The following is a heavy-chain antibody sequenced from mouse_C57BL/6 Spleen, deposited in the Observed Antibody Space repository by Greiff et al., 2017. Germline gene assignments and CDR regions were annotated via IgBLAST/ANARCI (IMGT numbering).Heavy chain of an antibody. CDR2: INPYTGGT. CDR3: ARGGYYGSRAAMDY. D-gene: IGHD1-1*01. Sequence: EVQLQQSGPVLVKPGASVKMSCKASGYTFTDYYMNWVKQSHGKSLEWIGVINPYTGGTSYNQKFKGKATLTVDKSSSTAYMELNSLTSEDSAVYDCARGGYYGSRAAMDYWGQGTSVTVSS. J-gene: IGHJ4*01. CDR1: GYTFTDYY. V-gene: IGHV1-19*01.